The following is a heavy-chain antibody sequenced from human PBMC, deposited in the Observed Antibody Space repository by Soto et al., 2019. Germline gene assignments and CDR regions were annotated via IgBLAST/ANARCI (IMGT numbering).Heavy chain of an antibody. V-gene: IGHV3-33*01. J-gene: IGHJ4*02. CDR3: AREDGGSYYFDY. Sequence: QVQLVESGGCVVQPGRSLRLSCAASGFTFSSYGMHWVRQAPGKGLEWVAVIWYDGSNIYYADSVKGRFTISRDNSKNTLYLQMNSLRAEDTAVYYCAREDGGSYYFDYWGQGTLVTVSS. CDR1: GFTFSSYG. CDR2: IWYDGSNI. D-gene: IGHD1-26*01.